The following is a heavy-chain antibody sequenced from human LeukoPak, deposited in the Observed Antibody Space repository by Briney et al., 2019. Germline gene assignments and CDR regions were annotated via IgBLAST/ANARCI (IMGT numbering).Heavy chain of an antibody. J-gene: IGHJ6*02. CDR1: GGSFSGYY. CDR2: INHSGST. V-gene: IGHV4-34*01. Sequence: SQTLSLTCAVYGGSFSGYYWSWIRQPPGKGLEWIGEINHSGSTNYNPSLKSRVTISVDTSKNQFSLKLSSVTAADTAVYYCARGWYYYYGMDVWGQGTTVTVSS. CDR3: ARGWYYYYGMDV.